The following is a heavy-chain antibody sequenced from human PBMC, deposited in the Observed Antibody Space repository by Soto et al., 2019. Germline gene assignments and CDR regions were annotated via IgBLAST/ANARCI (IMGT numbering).Heavy chain of an antibody. CDR2: ISGTGGGT. D-gene: IGHD3-3*01. Sequence: EVQLLESGGGLVQPGGSLRLSCAASGFTFRTYAMNWVRQAPGKGLEWVSGISGTGGGTYYAGSVKGRFTISRDNSKNTLYLQMNRLRAEDTAVDYCANDRTVYYDFWSGPPPLDVWGQGPTVTVAS. CDR1: GFTFRTYA. CDR3: ANDRTVYYDFWSGPPPLDV. J-gene: IGHJ6*02. V-gene: IGHV3-23*01.